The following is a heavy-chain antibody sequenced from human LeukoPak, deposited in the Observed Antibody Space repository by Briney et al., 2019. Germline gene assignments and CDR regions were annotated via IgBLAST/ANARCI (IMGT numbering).Heavy chain of an antibody. CDR3: ARAPRGSGSYSDY. CDR2: ISSTSSYI. Sequence: GGSLRLSCAASGFTFSSYSMNWVRQAPGKGLEWVSYISSTSSYIYYADSVKGRFTISRDNAKNSLYLQMNSLRAEDTAVFYCARAPRGSGSYSDYWGQGTLVTVSS. J-gene: IGHJ4*02. CDR1: GFTFSSYS. V-gene: IGHV3-21*01. D-gene: IGHD1-26*01.